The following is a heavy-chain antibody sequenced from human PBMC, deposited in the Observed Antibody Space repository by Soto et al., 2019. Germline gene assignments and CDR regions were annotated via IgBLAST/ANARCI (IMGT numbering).Heavy chain of an antibody. CDR1: GGSIISYY. V-gene: IGHV4-59*12. D-gene: IGHD6-19*01. Sequence: SETLSLTCTVSGGSIISYYWSWILQPPGKGLEWIGCIYYSGSSNYNPSLKSRVTISVDTSKNQFSLKLSSVTAADTAVYYCARGVIAVAGPYNWFDAWGQGTLVTVSS. J-gene: IGHJ5*02. CDR3: ARGVIAVAGPYNWFDA. CDR2: IYYSGSS.